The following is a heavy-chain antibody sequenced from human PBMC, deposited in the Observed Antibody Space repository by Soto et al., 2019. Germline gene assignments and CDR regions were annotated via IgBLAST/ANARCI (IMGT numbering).Heavy chain of an antibody. Sequence: GASVKVSCKASGYTFTSYAMHWVRQAPGQRLEWMGWINAGNGNTKYSQKFQGRVTITADESTSTAYMELSSLRSEDTAVYYCYGGDGSGAPSAHDYWGQGTLVTVSS. V-gene: IGHV1-3*01. CDR2: INAGNGNT. CDR3: YGGDGSGAPSAHDY. D-gene: IGHD3-10*01. J-gene: IGHJ4*02. CDR1: GYTFTSYA.